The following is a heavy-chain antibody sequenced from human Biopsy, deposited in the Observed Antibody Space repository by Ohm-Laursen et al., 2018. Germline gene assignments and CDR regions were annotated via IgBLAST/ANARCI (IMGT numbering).Heavy chain of an antibody. CDR3: ARVALPLYLDN. V-gene: IGHV1-18*01. D-gene: IGHD2-21*01. CDR1: GYSFNNYG. CDR2: ISGYNGNT. J-gene: IGHJ4*02. Sequence: GASVKVSCKASGYSFNNYGINWVRQAPGQGLEWMGRISGYNGNTKYAQKFQGRVTMTTDPSTSAVYMEVRSLRSDDTAVYYCARVALPLYLDNWGQGTRVTVSS.